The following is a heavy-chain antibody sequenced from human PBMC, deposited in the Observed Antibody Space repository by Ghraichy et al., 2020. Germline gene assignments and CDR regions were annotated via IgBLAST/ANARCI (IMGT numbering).Heavy chain of an antibody. D-gene: IGHD6-19*01. Sequence: GGSLRLSCAASGFTFSSYGMHWVRQAPGKGLEWVAVIWYDGSNKYYADSVKGRFTISRDNSKNTLYLQMNSLRAEDTAVYYCARDHSSGWFFDYWGQGTLVTVSS. CDR1: GFTFSSYG. J-gene: IGHJ4*02. V-gene: IGHV3-33*08. CDR3: ARDHSSGWFFDY. CDR2: IWYDGSNK.